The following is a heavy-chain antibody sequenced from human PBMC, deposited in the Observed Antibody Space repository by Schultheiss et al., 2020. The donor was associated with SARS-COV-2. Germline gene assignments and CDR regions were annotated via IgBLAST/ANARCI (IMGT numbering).Heavy chain of an antibody. CDR1: GFTFSSYS. D-gene: IGHD2-21*02. Sequence: GGSLRLSCAASGFTFSSYSINWVRQAPGKGLEWVSAISGSGGSTYYADSVKGRFTISRDNAKNSLYLQMNSLRAEDTAVYYCARDGDCGGDCYAFDIWGQGTMVTVSS. CDR2: ISGSGGST. J-gene: IGHJ3*02. V-gene: IGHV3-21*01. CDR3: ARDGDCGGDCYAFDI.